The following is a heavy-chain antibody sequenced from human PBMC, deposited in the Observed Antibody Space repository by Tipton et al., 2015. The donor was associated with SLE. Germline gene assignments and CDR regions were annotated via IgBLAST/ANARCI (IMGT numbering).Heavy chain of an antibody. CDR2: LNWSGAST. D-gene: IGHD5-18*01. J-gene: IGHJ3*02. CDR3: ARDREWKHLWSGALDI. Sequence: SLRLSCAASGFTVSSNYMSWVRQAPGKGLEWVSGLNWSGASTGYADSVKGRFTISRDNSKNTLYLQMSSLRVEDMAVYFCARDREWKHLWSGALDIWGQGTMVTVSS. V-gene: IGHV3-53*05. CDR1: GFTVSSNY.